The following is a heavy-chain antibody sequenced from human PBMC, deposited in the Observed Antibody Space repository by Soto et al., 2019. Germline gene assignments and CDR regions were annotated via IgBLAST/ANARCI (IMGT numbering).Heavy chain of an antibody. CDR2: ILYSGST. CDR3: ARLVFIVRWLPNPIHL. D-gene: IGHD2-21*01. J-gene: IGHJ4*02. V-gene: IGHV4-39*01. CDR1: GGSISSSSYF. Sequence: SETLSLTCTVSGGSISSSSYFWDWIRQPPGKGLEWIGNILYSGSTNYNPSLKSRVTMSVDTSRNQFSLNLNSVTAADTAVYYCARLVFIVRWLPNPIHLRGRGTLVTCSS.